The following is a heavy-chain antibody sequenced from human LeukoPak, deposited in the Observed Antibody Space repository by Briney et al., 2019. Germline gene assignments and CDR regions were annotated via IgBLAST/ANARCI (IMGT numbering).Heavy chain of an antibody. CDR1: GFTFSSYA. D-gene: IGHD1-26*01. J-gene: IGHJ3*02. CDR2: ISGSGGST. V-gene: IGHV3-23*01. CDR3: AKEGVVGATYDDAFDI. Sequence: TGGSLRLSCAASGFTFSSYAMSWVRQAPGKGLEWVSAISGSGGSTYYADSVKGRFTISRDNSKNTLYLQMNSLRAEDTAVYYCAKEGVVGATYDDAFDIWGQGTMVTVSS.